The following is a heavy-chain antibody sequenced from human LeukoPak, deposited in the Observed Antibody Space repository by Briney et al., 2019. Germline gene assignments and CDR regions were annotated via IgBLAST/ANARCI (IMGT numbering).Heavy chain of an antibody. CDR1: GFTVNSNY. CDR2: IYSGGST. CDR3: ARDLAVAGSGRSATFDY. V-gene: IGHV3-66*01. Sequence: GGSLRLSCAASGFTVNSNYMSWVRQAPGKRLEWVSVIYSGGSTYYADSVKGRFTISRDNSKNTLYLQMNSLRAEDTAVYYCARDLAVAGSGRSATFDYWGQGTLVTVSS. J-gene: IGHJ4*02. D-gene: IGHD6-19*01.